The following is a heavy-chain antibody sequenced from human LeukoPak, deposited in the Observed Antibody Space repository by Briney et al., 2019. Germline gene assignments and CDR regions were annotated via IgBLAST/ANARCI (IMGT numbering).Heavy chain of an antibody. CDR3: ARGGGRPTYDSSGYYYPQLPTKYYFDY. V-gene: IGHV4-34*01. CDR1: GGSFSGYY. Sequence: PETLSLTCAVYGGSFSGYYWSWIRQPPGKGLEWIGEINHSGSTNYNPSLKSRVTISVDTSKNQFSLKLGSVTAADTAVYYCARGGGRPTYDSSGYYYPQLPTKYYFDYWGQGTLVTVSS. D-gene: IGHD3-22*01. J-gene: IGHJ4*02. CDR2: INHSGST.